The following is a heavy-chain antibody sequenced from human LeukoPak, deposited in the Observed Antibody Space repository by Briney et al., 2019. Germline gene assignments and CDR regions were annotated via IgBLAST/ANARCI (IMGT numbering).Heavy chain of an antibody. CDR3: ARPFSGSYSDAFDL. V-gene: IGHV4-4*07. J-gene: IGHJ3*01. Sequence: SETLSLTCTVSGDSISTSYFWTWIRQSAGKGLEWIGRIYSSGSTTYNPSLLSRVTISVDTSKNQFSLKLRSVTAADTAVYYCARPFSGSYSDAFDLWGQGTMVTVSS. CDR1: GDSISTSYF. CDR2: IYSSGST. D-gene: IGHD1-26*01.